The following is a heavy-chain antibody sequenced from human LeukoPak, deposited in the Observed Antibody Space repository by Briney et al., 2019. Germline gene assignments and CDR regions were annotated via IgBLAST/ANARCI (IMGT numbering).Heavy chain of an antibody. CDR2: IYYSGST. V-gene: IGHV4-39*01. CDR3: ARPGGSYYSDAFDI. Sequence: SSETLSLTCTVSGGSISSSSYYWGWIRQPAGKRLEWIGSIYYSGSTYYNPSLKSRVTISVDTSKNQFSLKLSSVTAADTAVYYCARPGGSYYSDAFDIWGQGTMVTVSS. J-gene: IGHJ3*02. D-gene: IGHD1-26*01. CDR1: GGSISSSSYY.